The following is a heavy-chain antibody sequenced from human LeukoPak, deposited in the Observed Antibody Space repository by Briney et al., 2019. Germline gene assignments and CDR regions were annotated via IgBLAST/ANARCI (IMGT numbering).Heavy chain of an antibody. D-gene: IGHD3-10*01. V-gene: IGHV4-59*08. CDR1: GGSISSYY. CDR2: IYYSGST. J-gene: IGHJ4*02. CDR3: ARLPMAMGVFDY. Sequence: SETLSLTCTVSGGSISSYYWSWIRQPPGEGLEWIGYIYYSGSTNYNPSLKSRVTISVDTSKNQFSLKLSSVTAADTAVYYCARLPMAMGVFDYWGQGTLVTVSS.